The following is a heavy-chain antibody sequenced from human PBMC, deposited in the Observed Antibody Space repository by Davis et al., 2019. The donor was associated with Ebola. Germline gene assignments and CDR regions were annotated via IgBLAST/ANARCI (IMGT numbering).Heavy chain of an antibody. V-gene: IGHV5-51*01. D-gene: IGHD2-15*01. Sequence: GESLKISCKGSGYSFTSYWIGWVRQMPGKGLEWMGIIYPGDSDTRYSPSFQGQVTISADKSINTAYLQWSSLKASDSAIYYCARREYCSGYSCPWGWFGPWGQGTLVTVSS. CDR1: GYSFTSYW. CDR2: IYPGDSDT. J-gene: IGHJ5*02. CDR3: ARREYCSGYSCPWGWFGP.